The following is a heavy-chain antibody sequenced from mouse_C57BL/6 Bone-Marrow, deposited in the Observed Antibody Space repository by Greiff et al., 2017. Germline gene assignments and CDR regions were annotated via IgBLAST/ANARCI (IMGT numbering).Heavy chain of an antibody. Sequence: VQLVESGAELVKPGASVKLSCKASGYTFTSYWMHWVKQRPGRGLEWIGRIDPNSGGTKYNEKLKSKATLTVDKPSSTAYMQLSSLTSEDSAVYYCARRDWDGPWFAYWGQGTLVTVSA. CDR2: IDPNSGGT. J-gene: IGHJ3*01. CDR1: GYTFTSYW. V-gene: IGHV1-72*01. CDR3: ARRDWDGPWFAY. D-gene: IGHD4-1*01.